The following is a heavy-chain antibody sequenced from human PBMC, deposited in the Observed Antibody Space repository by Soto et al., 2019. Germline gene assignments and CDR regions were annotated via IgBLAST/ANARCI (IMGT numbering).Heavy chain of an antibody. J-gene: IGHJ4*02. V-gene: IGHV3-33*01. CDR2: IWYDGSNK. D-gene: IGHD3-3*01. CDR1: GFTFSSYG. CDR3: ARDDFRTGPLDY. Sequence: GGSLRLSCAASGFTFSSYGMHWVRQAPGKGLEWVAVIWYDGSNKYYADSVKGRFTISRDNSKNTLYLQMNSLRAEDTAVYYCARDDFRTGPLDYWGQGTLVTLSS.